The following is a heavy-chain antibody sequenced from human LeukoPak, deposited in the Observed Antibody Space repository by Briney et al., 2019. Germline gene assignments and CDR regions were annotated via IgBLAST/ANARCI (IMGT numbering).Heavy chain of an antibody. J-gene: IGHJ3*02. CDR2: IYYSGST. CDR3: ARGEGFLEWSSTYDAFDI. D-gene: IGHD3-3*01. V-gene: IGHV4-39*07. CDR1: GGSISSSSYY. Sequence: PSETLSLTCTVSGGSISSSSYYWGWIRQPPGKGLEWIGSIYYSGSTYYNPSLKSRVTISVDTSKNQFSLKLSSVTAADTAVYYCARGEGFLEWSSTYDAFDIWGQGTMVTVSS.